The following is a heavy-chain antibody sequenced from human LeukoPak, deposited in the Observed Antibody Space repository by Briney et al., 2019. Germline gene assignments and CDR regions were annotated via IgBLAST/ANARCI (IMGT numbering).Heavy chain of an antibody. CDR1: GFTFSSYE. J-gene: IGHJ4*02. D-gene: IGHD3-22*01. CDR2: INHSGST. Sequence: GSLRLSCAASGFTFSSYEINWVRQAPGKGLELIGEINHSGSTNYNPSLKSRVTISVDTSKNQFSLKLSSVTAADTAVYYCARPSYYYDSSGYYLDQIDYWGQGTLVTVSS. V-gene: IGHV4-34*01. CDR3: ARPSYYYDSSGYYLDQIDY.